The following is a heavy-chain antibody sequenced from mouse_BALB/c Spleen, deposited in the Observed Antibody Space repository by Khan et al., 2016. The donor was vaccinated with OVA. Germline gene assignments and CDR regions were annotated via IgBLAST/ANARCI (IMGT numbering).Heavy chain of an antibody. CDR3: ARGRYRYPFAY. D-gene: IGHD2-14*01. V-gene: IGHV3-2*02. CDR1: GYSITSDYA. Sequence: EVQLQESGPGLVKPSQSLSLTCTVTGYSITSDYAWNWIQQFPGNKLEWMGYISYSGSTSYNPSLKSRISITRDTSKNQFFLQLNSVTTEDTATYYCARGRYRYPFAYWGQGTLVTVSA. CDR2: ISYSGST. J-gene: IGHJ3*01.